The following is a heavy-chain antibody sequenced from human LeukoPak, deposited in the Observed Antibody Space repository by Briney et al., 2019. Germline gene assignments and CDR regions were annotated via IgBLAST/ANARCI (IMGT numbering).Heavy chain of an antibody. CDR3: ARWGGRRYSYGYPPFDH. CDR1: VHTFSSYA. J-gene: IGHJ4*01. CDR2: IISIFDTA. V-gene: IGHV1-69*13. Sequence: SVKVSCKASVHTFSSYAISWVRQARGQGLEWMGGIISIFDTAHYAQKFQGRVTITADESTRTPYRALSSQRSGDTAVYYCARWGGRRYSYGYPPFDHWGQGTLVTVFS. D-gene: IGHD5-18*01.